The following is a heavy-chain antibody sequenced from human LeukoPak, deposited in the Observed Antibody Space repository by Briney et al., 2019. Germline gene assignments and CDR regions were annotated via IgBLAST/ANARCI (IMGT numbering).Heavy chain of an antibody. J-gene: IGHJ1*01. V-gene: IGHV3-21*01. CDR3: ARVDTAIGECFQH. D-gene: IGHD5-18*01. CDR1: GFTFSSYS. CDR2: ISSSSSYI. Sequence: GGSLRLSCAASGFTFSSYSMNWVRQAPGKGLEWVSSISSSSSYIYYADSVKGRFTISRDNAKNSLYLQMNSLRAEDTAVYYCARVDTAIGECFQHWGQGTLVTVSS.